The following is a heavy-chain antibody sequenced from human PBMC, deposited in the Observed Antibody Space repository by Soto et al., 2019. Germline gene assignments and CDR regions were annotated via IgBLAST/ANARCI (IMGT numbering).Heavy chain of an antibody. CDR1: GFTFSSNA. CDR3: AKNGFLGAAAGIDFYYSYGMDV. D-gene: IGHD6-13*01. V-gene: IGHV3-23*01. Sequence: GGSLRLSCAVSGFTFSSNAMSWVRQAPGKGLEWVSASSGSGGSTYYADSVKGRLNISRDKSKNTLYLQMNSLRAEDTAAYYCAKNGFLGAAAGIDFYYSYGMDVWGQGTTVTVSS. CDR2: SSGSGGST. J-gene: IGHJ6*02.